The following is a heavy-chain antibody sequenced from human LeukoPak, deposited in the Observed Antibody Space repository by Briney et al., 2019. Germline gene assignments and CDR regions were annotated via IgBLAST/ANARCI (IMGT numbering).Heavy chain of an antibody. Sequence: ASVKVSCKASGYTFTSYYMHWVRQAPGQGLEWMGWINPNSGGTNYAQKFQGRVTMTRDTSISTAYMELSRLRSDDTAVYYCARDFCGGDCYSAENAFDIWGQGTMVAVSS. CDR3: ARDFCGGDCYSAENAFDI. D-gene: IGHD2-21*02. V-gene: IGHV1-2*02. J-gene: IGHJ3*02. CDR1: GYTFTSYY. CDR2: INPNSGGT.